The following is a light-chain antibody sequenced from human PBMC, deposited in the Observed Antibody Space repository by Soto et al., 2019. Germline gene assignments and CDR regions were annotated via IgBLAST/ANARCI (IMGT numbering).Light chain of an antibody. Sequence: DIKMTQSPSSLSASVGDRVTITCRGSQGISSWLAWYQQKPGKAPRLLIYKASSLASGVPSRFSGSGSGTEFTLTISSLQPDDFATYYCQQYKTFGQGTKVDNK. CDR2: KAS. CDR1: QGISSW. V-gene: IGKV1-5*03. J-gene: IGKJ1*01. CDR3: QQYKT.